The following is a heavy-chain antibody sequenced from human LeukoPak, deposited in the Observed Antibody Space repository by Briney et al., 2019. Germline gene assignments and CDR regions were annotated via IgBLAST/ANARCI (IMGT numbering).Heavy chain of an antibody. J-gene: IGHJ4*02. D-gene: IGHD3-22*01. Sequence: ASVKVSCKASGSTFTSYYMHWVRQAPGQGLEWMGIINPSGGSTSYAQKFQGRVTMTRDTSTSTVYMELSSLRSEDTAVYYCARDNAHYYDSSGYGYWGQGTLVTVSS. V-gene: IGHV1-46*01. CDR2: INPSGGST. CDR3: ARDNAHYYDSSGYGY. CDR1: GSTFTSYY.